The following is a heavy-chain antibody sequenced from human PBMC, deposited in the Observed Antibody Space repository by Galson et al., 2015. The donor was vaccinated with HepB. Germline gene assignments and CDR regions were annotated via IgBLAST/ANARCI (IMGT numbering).Heavy chain of an antibody. CDR1: GFTLSSFG. V-gene: IGHV3-23*01. CDR2: IGGSGGNT. Sequence: SLRLSCAASGFTLSSFGMSWVRQAPGKGLEWVSSIGGSGGNTYYADSVKGRFTISRDSSNNTLFLQMNSLRAEDTAIYYCAKVGLGDWGQGTLVTVSP. CDR3: AKVGLGD. J-gene: IGHJ4*02. D-gene: IGHD2-15*01.